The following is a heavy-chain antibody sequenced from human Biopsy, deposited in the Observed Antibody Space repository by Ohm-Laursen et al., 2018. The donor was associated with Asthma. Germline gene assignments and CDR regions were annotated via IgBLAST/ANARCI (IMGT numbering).Heavy chain of an antibody. CDR3: ARAVDYSHYYGIDV. J-gene: IGHJ6*02. V-gene: IGHV1-18*01. Sequence: ASVKVSCKTSGYTFNSAGITWVRQAPGQGLEWMGWISVYNGNTKVAQKLQDRVSMITDTSTSTAYMELRSLRSDDTAVYFCARAVDYSHYYGIDVWGQGTTVTAS. CDR2: ISVYNGNT. D-gene: IGHD3-10*01. CDR1: GYTFNSAG.